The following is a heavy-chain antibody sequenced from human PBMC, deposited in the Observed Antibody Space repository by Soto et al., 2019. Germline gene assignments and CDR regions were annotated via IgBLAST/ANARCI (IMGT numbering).Heavy chain of an antibody. D-gene: IGHD3-3*01. Sequence: SETLSLTCTVSGGSISSYYWSWIRQPPGKGLEWIGYIYYSGSTNYNPSLKSRVTISVDTSKNQFSLKLSSVTAADTAVYYCARHFRKIGFGVVIIGQNDAFDIWGQGTMVTVSS. CDR2: IYYSGST. CDR1: GGSISSYY. CDR3: ARHFRKIGFGVVIIGQNDAFDI. J-gene: IGHJ3*02. V-gene: IGHV4-59*08.